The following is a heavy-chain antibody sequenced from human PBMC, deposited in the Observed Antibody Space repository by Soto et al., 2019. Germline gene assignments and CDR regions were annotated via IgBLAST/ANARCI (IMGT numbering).Heavy chain of an antibody. CDR3: ARDRLVMSSSRGLSAARPFDY. J-gene: IGHJ4*02. D-gene: IGHD6-6*01. V-gene: IGHV1-3*01. Sequence: KFQGRVTITRDTSASTAYMELSSLRSEDTAVYYCARDRLVMSSSRGLSAARPFDYWGQGTLVTVSS.